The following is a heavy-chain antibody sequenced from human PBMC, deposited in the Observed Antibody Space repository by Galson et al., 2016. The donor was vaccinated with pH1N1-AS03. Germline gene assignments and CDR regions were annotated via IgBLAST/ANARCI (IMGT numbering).Heavy chain of an antibody. J-gene: IGHJ4*02. CDR3: ARGKNSGFDY. Sequence: CAISGDSVSGSRGVAWNWIRQSPLRGLEWLGRTFYWSKWSNDYAESVKSRITIDPDTSNNQFSLHLNSVTPEDPAIYFCARGKNSGFDYWGQGTPVTVSS. CDR2: TFYWSKWSN. D-gene: IGHD3-10*01. V-gene: IGHV6-1*01. CDR1: GDSVSGSRGVA.